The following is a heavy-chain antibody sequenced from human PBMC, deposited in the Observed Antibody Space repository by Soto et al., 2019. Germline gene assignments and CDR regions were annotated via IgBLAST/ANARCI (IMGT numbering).Heavy chain of an antibody. V-gene: IGHV4-59*01. CDR2: IYYSGST. J-gene: IGHJ6*02. CDR1: GGSISSYY. D-gene: IGHD3-3*01. Sequence: SETLSLTCTVSGGSISSYYWSWIRQPPGKGLEWIGYIYYSGSTNYNPSLKSRVTISVDTSKNQFSLKLSSVTAADTAVYYCGRHEKASPITFFGGVKIFRDGRDVGGQGTTVTVSS. CDR3: GRHEKASPITFFGGVKIFRDGRDV.